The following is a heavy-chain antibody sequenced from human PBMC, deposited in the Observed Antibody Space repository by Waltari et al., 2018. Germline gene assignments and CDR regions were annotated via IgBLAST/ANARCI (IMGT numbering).Heavy chain of an antibody. CDR3: VRNLVAVPQVDFQH. J-gene: IGHJ1*01. D-gene: IGHD2-8*02. V-gene: IGHV3-74*01. CDR2: IRGDGFEI. CDR1: GFTFSNYW. Sequence: EVQLVESGGGLVQPGGSLRLTCEVSGFTFSNYWMHWVRQVPGKGLEWGARIRGDGFEIHYADSVRGRFTISRDNAKNTVFLQMSSLRAEDTAVYYCVRNLVAVPQVDFQHWGQGTLVTVSS.